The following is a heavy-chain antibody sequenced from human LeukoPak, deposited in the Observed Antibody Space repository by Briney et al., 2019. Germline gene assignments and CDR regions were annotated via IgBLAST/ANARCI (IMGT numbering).Heavy chain of an antibody. CDR3: ARGSQLEGYYYYMDI. Sequence: SETLSLTCTVSGGSISSYYWSWIRQPPGKGLEWIGYIYYSGSTNYNPSLKSRVTISVDTSKNQFSLKLSSVTAADTAVYYCARGSQLEGYYYYMDIWGKGTTVTISS. CDR1: GGSISSYY. CDR2: IYYSGST. V-gene: IGHV4-59*01. D-gene: IGHD6-13*01. J-gene: IGHJ6*03.